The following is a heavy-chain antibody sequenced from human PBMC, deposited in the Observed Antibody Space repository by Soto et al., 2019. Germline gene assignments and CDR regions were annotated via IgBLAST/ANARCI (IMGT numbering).Heavy chain of an antibody. J-gene: IGHJ4*02. CDR1: GYTLTDLP. CDR2: FDPEAGGT. CDR3: ATVLKYSSGWPYD. V-gene: IGHV1-24*01. D-gene: IGHD6-19*01. Sequence: ASVKVSCQGSGYTLTDLPMHWVRQVPGKVLEWRGGFDPEAGGTSYAQKFQGTVTMTEDTCTDTAYMVLSSLRSEDTAVYYCATVLKYSSGWPYDWGQGSRVRASS.